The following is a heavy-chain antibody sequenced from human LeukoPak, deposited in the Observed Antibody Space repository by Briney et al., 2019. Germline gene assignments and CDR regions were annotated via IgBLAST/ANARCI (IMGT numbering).Heavy chain of an antibody. Sequence: GESLKISCKGSGYSFTSYWIGWVRQMPGKGLEWMGIIYPGDSDTRYSPSLQGQVTISADKSISTAYLQWSSLKASDTAMYYCARQAPHLAVYSSGWKIPLDYWGQGTLVTVSS. D-gene: IGHD6-19*01. CDR1: GYSFTSYW. CDR3: ARQAPHLAVYSSGWKIPLDY. V-gene: IGHV5-51*01. CDR2: IYPGDSDT. J-gene: IGHJ4*02.